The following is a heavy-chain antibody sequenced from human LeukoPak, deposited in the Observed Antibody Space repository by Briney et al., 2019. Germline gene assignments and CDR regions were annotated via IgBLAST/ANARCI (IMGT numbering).Heavy chain of an antibody. D-gene: IGHD3-22*01. Sequence: GGSLRLSCAASGFTFSSYAMSWVRQAPGKGLEWVSAISGSGGSTYYADSVKGRFTISRDNSKNTLYLQMNSLRAEDTAVYYCAKDRILPKTYYYDSSGYSNHYFDYWGQGTLVTVSS. V-gene: IGHV3-23*01. CDR1: GFTFSSYA. CDR2: ISGSGGST. J-gene: IGHJ4*02. CDR3: AKDRILPKTYYYDSSGYSNHYFDY.